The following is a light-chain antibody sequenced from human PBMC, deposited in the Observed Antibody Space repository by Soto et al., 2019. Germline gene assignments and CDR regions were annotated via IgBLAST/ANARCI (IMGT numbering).Light chain of an antibody. V-gene: IGKV3-15*01. J-gene: IGKJ1*01. Sequence: EIVMTQSPATLSVSPGERATLSCRASQSVSRNLAWSQQKPGQAPRLLIYGASTRVTGIPARFSGSGSGTEVTLTISSLQSEDFAVYYCHHDNNWPPTFGRGTKVEIK. CDR3: HHDNNWPPT. CDR1: QSVSRN. CDR2: GAS.